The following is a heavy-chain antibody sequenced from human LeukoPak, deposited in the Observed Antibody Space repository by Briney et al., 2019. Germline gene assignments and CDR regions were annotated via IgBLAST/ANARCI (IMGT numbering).Heavy chain of an antibody. CDR1: GFTVSSYY. J-gene: IGHJ4*02. D-gene: IGHD4-17*01. CDR3: ASQTTLKNFFDY. Sequence: GGSLRLSCAASGFTVSSYYMSWVRQAPGKGLEWVSVIYGDGSTYYADSVKGRFTISRDNSKNTLYLQMNSLRGEDTAVYYCASQTTLKNFFDYWGQGTLVTVSS. CDR2: IYGDGST. V-gene: IGHV3-53*01.